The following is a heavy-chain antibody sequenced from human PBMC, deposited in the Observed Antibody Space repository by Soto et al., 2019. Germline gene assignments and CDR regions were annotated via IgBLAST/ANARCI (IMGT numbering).Heavy chain of an antibody. Sequence: QVQLVESGGGLIKPGGSLRLSCAASGFSFSDYYMSWIRQAPGKGLEWLSYMSSTSGFTNYADSVKGRFTISRDNAENSLDLQMNSLGVEDTAVYYCARLDSTEFDFDYWGQGTLVTVSS. J-gene: IGHJ4*02. CDR2: MSSTSGFT. D-gene: IGHD2-21*01. CDR3: ARLDSTEFDFDY. V-gene: IGHV3-11*06. CDR1: GFSFSDYY.